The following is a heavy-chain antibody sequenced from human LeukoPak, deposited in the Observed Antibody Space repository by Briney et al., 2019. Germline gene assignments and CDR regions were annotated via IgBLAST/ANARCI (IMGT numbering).Heavy chain of an antibody. CDR2: MNPNSGNT. CDR3: ARGPYSSGWYDIYYYYYGMDV. Sequence: ASVKASCKASGYTFTSYDINWVRQATGQGLEWMGWMNPNSGNTGYAQKFQGRVTMTRNTSISTAYMELSSLRSEDTAMYYCARGPYSSGWYDIYYYYYGMDVWGQGTTVTVSS. V-gene: IGHV1-8*01. D-gene: IGHD6-19*01. J-gene: IGHJ6*02. CDR1: GYTFTSYD.